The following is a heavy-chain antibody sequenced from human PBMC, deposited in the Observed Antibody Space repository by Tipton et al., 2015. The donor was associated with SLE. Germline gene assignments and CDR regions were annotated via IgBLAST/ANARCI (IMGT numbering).Heavy chain of an antibody. J-gene: IGHJ3*02. CDR1: GDSLSSDTYY. V-gene: IGHV4-30-4*08. Sequence: TLSLTCTVSGDSLSSDTYYWSWIRQAPGKALEWIGYIYYSGSTYLIPSLESRVTMSVDRSRNQFSLKMSSVTAADTAVYYCARGLSNRKTSSDTFDNWGQGTTVTVSP. D-gene: IGHD2/OR15-2a*01. CDR2: IYYSGST. CDR3: ARGLSNRKTSSDTFDN.